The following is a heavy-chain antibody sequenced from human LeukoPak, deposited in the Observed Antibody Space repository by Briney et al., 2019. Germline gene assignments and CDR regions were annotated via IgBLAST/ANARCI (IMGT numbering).Heavy chain of an antibody. D-gene: IGHD3-10*01. Sequence: GGSLRLSCAASGFTFSSYSMNWVRQAPGKGLEWVSSISSSSSYIYYADSVKGRFTISRDNAKNSLYLQMNSLRAEDMAVYYCARDLVVRGVNPGYYNYGMDVWGQGTTVTVSS. J-gene: IGHJ6*02. CDR2: ISSSSSYI. V-gene: IGHV3-21*01. CDR1: GFTFSSYS. CDR3: ARDLVVRGVNPGYYNYGMDV.